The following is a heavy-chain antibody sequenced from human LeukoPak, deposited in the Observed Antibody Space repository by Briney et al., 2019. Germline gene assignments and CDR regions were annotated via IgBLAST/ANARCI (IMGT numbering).Heavy chain of an antibody. CDR2: IIPIFGTA. CDR1: GGTFSSYA. V-gene: IGHV1-69*05. J-gene: IGHJ5*02. Sequence: ASVKVSCKASGGTFSSYAISWVRQAPGQGLEWMGGIIPIFGTANYAQKFQGRVTMTTDTSTSTAYMELRSLRSDDTAVYYCARNRFGSYGGFDPWGQGTLVTVSS. CDR3: ARNRFGSYGGFDP. D-gene: IGHD1-26*01.